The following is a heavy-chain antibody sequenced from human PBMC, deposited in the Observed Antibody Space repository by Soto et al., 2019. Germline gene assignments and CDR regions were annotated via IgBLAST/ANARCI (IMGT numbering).Heavy chain of an antibody. CDR1: GYTLTSYG. J-gene: IGHJ3*02. D-gene: IGHD4-17*01. Sequence: ASVKVSCKASGYTLTSYGISWVRQAPGQGRERMGGISADNGNTNYAPKLQGRVTMTTDTSTSTAYMERRSLRSDDTAVYYWARDEVYGARSAFDIWGQGTMVTVSS. CDR2: ISADNGNT. V-gene: IGHV1-18*04. CDR3: ARDEVYGARSAFDI.